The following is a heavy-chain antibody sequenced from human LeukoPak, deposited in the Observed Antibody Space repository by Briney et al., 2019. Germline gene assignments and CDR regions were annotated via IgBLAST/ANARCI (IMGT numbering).Heavy chain of an antibody. V-gene: IGHV3-7*01. CDR3: ARAPPYYDFWSGYYTGYYFDY. CDR2: IKEDGSEI. J-gene: IGHJ4*02. CDR1: GFTFSSYW. Sequence: PGGSLRLSCASSGFTFSSYWMNWVRQAPGKGLEWVANIKEDGSEINYIDSVKGRFTISRDNSKNTLYLQMNSLRAEDTAVYYCARAPPYYDFWSGYYTGYYFDYWGQGTLVTVSS. D-gene: IGHD3-3*01.